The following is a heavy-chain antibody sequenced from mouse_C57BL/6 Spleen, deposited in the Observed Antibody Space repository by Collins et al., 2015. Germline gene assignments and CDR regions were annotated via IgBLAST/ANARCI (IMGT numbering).Heavy chain of an antibody. Sequence: QVTLKESGPGYAASQTLSLTCSFSGFSLSTSGMSVGWIRQPSGKGLEWLAHIWWNDDKYYNPALKSRPTISKDTSNNQVFLKIASVVTADTATYYCARVFYYGNYGEGAMDHWGQGTSVTVSS. V-gene: IGHV8-8*01. CDR3: ARVFYYGNYGEGAMDH. CDR1: GFSLSTSGMS. CDR2: IWWNDDK. J-gene: IGHJ4*01. D-gene: IGHD2-1*01.